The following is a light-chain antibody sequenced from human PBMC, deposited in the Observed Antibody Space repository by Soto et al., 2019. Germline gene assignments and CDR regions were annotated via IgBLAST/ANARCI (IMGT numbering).Light chain of an antibody. Sequence: QSVLTQPPSASGTPGPRVTISCSGSSSNIGSNTVTWYQQFPGTAPKLLIYRDNRRPSGVPDRFSGSKSGTSASLAISELQSEDEADYFCAAWDDSLNGLVFGGGTKVTVL. V-gene: IGLV1-44*01. CDR2: RDN. J-gene: IGLJ2*01. CDR3: AAWDDSLNGLV. CDR1: SSNIGSNT.